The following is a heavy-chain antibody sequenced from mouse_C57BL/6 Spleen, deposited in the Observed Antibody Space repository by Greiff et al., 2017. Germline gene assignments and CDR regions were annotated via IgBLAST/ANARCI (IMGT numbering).Heavy chain of an antibody. CDR1: GYTFTDYY. D-gene: IGHD3-2*02. J-gene: IGHJ2*01. CDR3: ARDSSGLFDY. V-gene: IGHV1-19*01. Sequence: VQLQQSGPVLVKPGASVKMSCKASGYTFTDYYMNWVKQSHGKSLEWIGVINPYNGGTSYNQKFKGKATLTVDKSSSTAYMELNSLTSEDSAVYYCARDSSGLFDYWGQGTTLTVSS. CDR2: INPYNGGT.